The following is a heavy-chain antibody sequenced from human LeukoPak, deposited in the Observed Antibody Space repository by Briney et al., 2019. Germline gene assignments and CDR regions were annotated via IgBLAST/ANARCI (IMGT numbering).Heavy chain of an antibody. CDR3: ALTSAGGAGFDY. V-gene: IGHV5-51*03. J-gene: IGHJ4*02. D-gene: IGHD4/OR15-4a*01. Sequence: GGALKISCNGSEYNISSFWIGWGRQMAREGLGLMGIIYPGDSDTRYNPSFQGQVTISADKSISTAYLLWSSLKASDTAMYYCALTSAGGAGFDYWGQGTLVTVSS. CDR1: EYNISSFW. CDR2: IYPGDSDT.